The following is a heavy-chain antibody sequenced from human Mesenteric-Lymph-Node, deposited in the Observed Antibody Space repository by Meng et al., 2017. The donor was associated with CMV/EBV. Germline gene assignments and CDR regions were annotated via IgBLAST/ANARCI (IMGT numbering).Heavy chain of an antibody. J-gene: IGHJ5*02. CDR2: ISGSGGST. CDR3: ARGPRAFNWFDP. Sequence: GGSLRLSCAASGFTFSSYAMSWVRQAPGKGLEWVSAISGSGGSTYYADSVKGRFTISRENAKNTLYLQMNSLRAEDTAVYYCARGPRAFNWFDPWGQGTLVTVSS. V-gene: IGHV3-23*01. CDR1: GFTFSSYA.